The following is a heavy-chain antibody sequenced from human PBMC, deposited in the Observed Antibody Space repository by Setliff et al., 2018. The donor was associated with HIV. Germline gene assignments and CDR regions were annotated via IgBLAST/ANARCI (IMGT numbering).Heavy chain of an antibody. CDR3: ASRVYYYDSNNFLREEGFDP. CDR2: IYYNVKT. J-gene: IGHJ5*02. D-gene: IGHD3-22*01. V-gene: IGHV4-39*01. CDR1: GGSASNSRYY. Sequence: SETLSLTCTVSGGSASNSRYYWAWIRQPPGKGLEYIGSIYYNVKTYYSPSLKSRVTISIDTSKNQFSLNLASVTAADSAVYYCASRVYYYDSNNFLREEGFDPWGQGTLVTVSS.